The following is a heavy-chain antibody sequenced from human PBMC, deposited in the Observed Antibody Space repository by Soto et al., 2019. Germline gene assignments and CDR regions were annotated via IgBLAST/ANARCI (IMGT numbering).Heavy chain of an antibody. CDR2: IYYSGST. V-gene: IGHV4-39*01. CDR1: GGSISSSSYY. CDR3: ARQPQLWLLFYYYGMDV. J-gene: IGHJ6*02. D-gene: IGHD5-18*01. Sequence: NPSETLSLTCTVSGGSISSSSYYWGWIRQPPGKGLEWIGSIYYSGSTYYNPSLKSRVTISVDTSKNQFSLKLSSVTAADTAVYYCARQPQLWLLFYYYGMDVWGQGTTVTVSS.